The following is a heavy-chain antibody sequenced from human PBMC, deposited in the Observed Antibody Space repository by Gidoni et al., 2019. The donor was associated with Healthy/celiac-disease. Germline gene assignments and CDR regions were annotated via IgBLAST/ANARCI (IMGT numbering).Heavy chain of an antibody. J-gene: IGHJ3*02. CDR3: ASGGRYAPGRDKAYYGSKAFDI. V-gene: IGHV3-33*01. Sequence: QVQLVESGGGVVQPGRSLRLSCAASGFTFSIYGMHWVRQAPGKGLEWVAVIWYDGSNKYYADSVKGRFTISRDNSKNTLYLQMNSLRAEDTAVYYCASGGRYAPGRDKAYYGSKAFDIWGQGTMVTVSS. D-gene: IGHD3-10*01. CDR2: IWYDGSNK. CDR1: GFTFSIYG.